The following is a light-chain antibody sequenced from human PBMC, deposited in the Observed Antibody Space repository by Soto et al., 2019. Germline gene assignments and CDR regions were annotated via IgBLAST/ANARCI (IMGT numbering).Light chain of an antibody. Sequence: QSALTQPASVSGSPGQSITISCTGTSSDVGGYNYVSWYQQHPGKAPKLMIYAVSNRPSGVSNRFFGSKSGNTASLTISGLQAEDEADYYCSSYTSSSTLFYVFGTGTKLTVL. CDR3: SSYTSSSTLFYV. CDR2: AVS. CDR1: SSDVGGYNY. J-gene: IGLJ1*01. V-gene: IGLV2-14*01.